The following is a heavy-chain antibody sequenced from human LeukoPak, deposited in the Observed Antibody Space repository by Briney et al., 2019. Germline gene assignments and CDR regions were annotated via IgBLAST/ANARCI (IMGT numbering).Heavy chain of an antibody. CDR2: IYHSGST. Sequence: SQTLSLTCTVSGGSISSGGYYWSWIRQPPGKGLQWIGEIYHSGSTNYNPSLKSRVTISVDKSKNQFSLKLSSVTAADTAVYYCVRAAYSGSYDGPWTGDAFDIWGQGIMVTVSS. V-gene: IGHV4-30-2*01. J-gene: IGHJ3*02. CDR1: GGSISSGGYY. D-gene: IGHD1-26*01. CDR3: VRAAYSGSYDGPWTGDAFDI.